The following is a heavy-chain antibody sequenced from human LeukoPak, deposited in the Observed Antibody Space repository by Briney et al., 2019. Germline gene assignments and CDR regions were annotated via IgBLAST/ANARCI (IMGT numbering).Heavy chain of an antibody. V-gene: IGHV3-74*01. J-gene: IGHJ4*02. CDR1: GFTFSNYW. D-gene: IGHD3-22*01. CDR2: INTDGNIT. CDR3: ARDWAHYYDSSGYSVY. Sequence: GGSLRLSCAASGFTFSNYWMHWVRQAPGKGPVWVSRINTDGNITTYADSVKGRFTISRDSAKNALYLQMNSLRAEDTAVYYCARDWAHYYDSSGYSVYWGQGTLVTVSS.